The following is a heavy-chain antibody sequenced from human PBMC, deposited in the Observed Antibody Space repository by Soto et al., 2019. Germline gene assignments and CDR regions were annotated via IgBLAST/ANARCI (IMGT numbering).Heavy chain of an antibody. J-gene: IGHJ3*01. V-gene: IGHV4-59*01. Sequence: SETLSLTCTVSAGSIGSNYWHWIRQPPGKGLEWIGYIYYIGNTRYNASLQSRVTISVDTSKNQFSLKLSSVTAADTAVYYCARVWGGAFDFWGQGTMVTVSS. CDR1: AGSIGSNY. CDR2: IYYIGNT. CDR3: ARVWGGAFDF. D-gene: IGHD3-10*01.